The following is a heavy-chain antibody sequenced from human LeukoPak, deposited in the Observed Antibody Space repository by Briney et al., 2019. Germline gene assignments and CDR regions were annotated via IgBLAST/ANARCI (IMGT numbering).Heavy chain of an antibody. CDR3: AREKGLKGGYGYYFDY. D-gene: IGHD3-22*01. CDR2: ISSSGSTI. Sequence: TGGSLRLSCAASGFTFSSYEMNWVGQAPGKGLEWVSYISSSGSTIYYADSVKGRFTISRDNAKNSLYLQMNSLRAEDTAVYYCAREKGLKGGYGYYFDYWGQGTLVTVSS. V-gene: IGHV3-48*03. CDR1: GFTFSSYE. J-gene: IGHJ4*02.